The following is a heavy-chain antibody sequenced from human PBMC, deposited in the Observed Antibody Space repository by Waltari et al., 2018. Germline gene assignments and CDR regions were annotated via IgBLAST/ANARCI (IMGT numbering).Heavy chain of an antibody. CDR2: ISSSSSYI. CDR3: ARSHTKGFREFGSGY. V-gene: IGHV3-21*01. Sequence: EVQLVESGGGLVKPGGSLRLSCAASGFTFSSYSMNWVRQATGKGLEWVSSISSSSSYIYYADSVKGRFTISRDNAKNSLYLQMNSLRAEDTAVYYCARSHTKGFREFGSGYWGQGTLVTVSS. D-gene: IGHD3-10*01. CDR1: GFTFSSYS. J-gene: IGHJ4*02.